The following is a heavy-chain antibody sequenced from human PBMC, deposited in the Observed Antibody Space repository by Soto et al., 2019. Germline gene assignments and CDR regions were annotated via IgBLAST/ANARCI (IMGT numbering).Heavy chain of an antibody. Sequence: SVKVSCKASGGTFSSYAISWVRQAPGQGLEWMGGIIPIFGTANYAQKFQGRVTITADESTSTAYMELSRLRPEDTAVYYCARDRITIFGVVIKLRSDYYYYYGMDVWGQGTTVTVSS. CDR2: IIPIFGTA. V-gene: IGHV1-69*13. D-gene: IGHD3-3*01. CDR3: ARDRITIFGVVIKLRSDYYYYYGMDV. CDR1: GGTFSSYA. J-gene: IGHJ6*02.